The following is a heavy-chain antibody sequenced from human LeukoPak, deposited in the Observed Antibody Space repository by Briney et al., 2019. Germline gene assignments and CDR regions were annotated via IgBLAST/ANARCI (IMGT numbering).Heavy chain of an antibody. Sequence: GGSLRLSCAASGFTFSDYAMDWVRQAPGGGLEWVSGISVSGDTTYYADSVKGRFTISRDNSKNTLYLQMDSLRGEDTAIYYCAKDVIIRTVEARYFDHWGQETLVTVSS. CDR2: ISVSGDTT. CDR3: AKDVIIRTVEARYFDH. D-gene: IGHD3-10*01. V-gene: IGHV3-23*01. CDR1: GFTFSDYA. J-gene: IGHJ4*02.